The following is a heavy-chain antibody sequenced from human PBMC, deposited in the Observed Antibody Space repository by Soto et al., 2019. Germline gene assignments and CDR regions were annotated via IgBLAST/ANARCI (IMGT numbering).Heavy chain of an antibody. J-gene: IGHJ4*02. D-gene: IGHD6-6*01. CDR2: IYYSGST. CDR1: GGSISSSSYY. CDR3: ARVPLRIAARPGYFDY. V-gene: IGHV4-39*07. Sequence: SETLSLTCPVSGGSISSSSYYWGWMSQPGGKGLEWIGSIYYSGSTYYNPSLKSRVTISVDTSKNQFSLKLSSVTAADTAVYYCARVPLRIAARPGYFDYWGQGTLVTVSS.